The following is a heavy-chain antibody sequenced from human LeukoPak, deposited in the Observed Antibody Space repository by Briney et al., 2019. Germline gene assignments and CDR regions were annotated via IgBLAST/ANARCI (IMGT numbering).Heavy chain of an antibody. CDR1: GFTFSNAW. CDR2: IKSKTDGGTT. D-gene: IGHD3-9*01. CDR3: TTGTLNYDVLTGYFSYYFDY. J-gene: IGHJ4*02. Sequence: GGSLRLSCTASGFTFSNAWMSWVRQAPGKGLAWVGRIKSKTDGGTTDYAAPVKGRFTISRDDSKNTLYLQMNSLKTEDTAVYYCTTGTLNYDVLTGYFSYYFDYWGQGTLVTVSS. V-gene: IGHV3-15*01.